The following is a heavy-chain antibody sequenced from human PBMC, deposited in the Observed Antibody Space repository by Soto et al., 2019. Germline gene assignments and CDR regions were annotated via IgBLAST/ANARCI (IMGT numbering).Heavy chain of an antibody. CDR3: ARGHSTDCSNGVCSFFYNHEMDV. D-gene: IGHD2-8*01. Sequence: PSVKVSCKASGDSFTDYHIHLVRQAPGQGLEWLGRINPKSGGTSTAQKLQGWVTMTRNRSISTVYMELTRLRSDDTAVYFCARGHSTDCSNGVCSFFYNHEMDVWGQGTRVTVSS. J-gene: IGHJ6*02. CDR2: INPKSGGT. V-gene: IGHV1-2*04. CDR1: GDSFTDYH.